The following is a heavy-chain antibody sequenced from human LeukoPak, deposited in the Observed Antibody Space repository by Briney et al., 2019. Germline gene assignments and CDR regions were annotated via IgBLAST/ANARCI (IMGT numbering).Heavy chain of an antibody. CDR3: ATALSTFGGVIGGFDY. V-gene: IGHV1-24*01. CDR2: FDPEDGET. D-gene: IGHD3-16*02. CDR1: GYTLTELS. J-gene: IGHJ4*02. Sequence: ASVKVSCKVSGYTLTELSMHWVRQAPGKGLEWMGGFDPEDGETIYAQKFQGRVTMTEDTSTDTAYMELSSLRSEDTAVYYCATALSTFGGVIGGFDYWGQGTLVTVSS.